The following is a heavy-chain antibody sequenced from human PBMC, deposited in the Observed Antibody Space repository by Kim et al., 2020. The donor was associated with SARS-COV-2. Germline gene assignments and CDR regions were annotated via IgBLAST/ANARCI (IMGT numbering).Heavy chain of an antibody. Sequence: ASVKVSCKASGYTFTSYYMHWVRQAPGQGLEWMGIINPSGGSTSYAQKFQGRVTMTRDTSTSTVYMELSSLRSEDTAVYYCARSLAWLGVNWYFDLWGRGTLVTVSS. V-gene: IGHV1-46*01. D-gene: IGHD6-19*01. J-gene: IGHJ2*01. CDR1: GYTFTSYY. CDR3: ARSLAWLGVNWYFDL. CDR2: INPSGGST.